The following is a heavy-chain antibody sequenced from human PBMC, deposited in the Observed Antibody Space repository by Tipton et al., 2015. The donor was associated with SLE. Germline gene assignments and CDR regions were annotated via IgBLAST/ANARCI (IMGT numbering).Heavy chain of an antibody. D-gene: IGHD3-16*01. CDR2: ISSNGKTI. V-gene: IGHV3-11*04. CDR3: AGGTGAYFDH. J-gene: IGHJ4*02. Sequence: QVQLVQSGGGLVEPGGSLRLSCAASGFSISDYYMNWIRQAPGKGLEWVSYISSNGKTIYYGDSVQGRFTISRDNSKNTLYLQMNRLRVEDTAVYYCAGGTGAYFDHWGQGTLVTISS. CDR1: GFSISDYY.